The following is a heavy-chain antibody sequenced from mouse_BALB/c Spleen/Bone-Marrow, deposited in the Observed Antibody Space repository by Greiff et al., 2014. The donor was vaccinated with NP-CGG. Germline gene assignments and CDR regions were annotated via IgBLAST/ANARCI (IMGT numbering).Heavy chain of an antibody. Sequence: QVQLQQSGAELVRPGASVKLSCKASGYTFISYWINWVKQRPGQGLEWIGNIFPSETYTNYNQKFKDKATLTVDKSSSTAYMQLSSXTSEDSAVYYCTKDNWDYWGQGTTLTVSS. CDR3: TKDNWDY. V-gene: IGHV1-69*02. D-gene: IGHD4-1*01. J-gene: IGHJ2*01. CDR1: GYTFISYW. CDR2: IFPSETYT.